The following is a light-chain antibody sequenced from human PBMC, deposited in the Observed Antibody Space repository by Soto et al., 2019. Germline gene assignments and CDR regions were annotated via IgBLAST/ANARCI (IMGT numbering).Light chain of an antibody. CDR1: SSDVGGYNY. J-gene: IGLJ1*01. Sequence: QSALTQPASVSGSPGQSITISCTGTSSDVGGYNYVSWFQQHPGKAPQLMIYEVSNRPSGVSNRFSGSKSGNTASLTISGLQAEDEADYSCSSYTSSNTYVFGTGTKVTVL. CDR3: SSYTSSNTYV. V-gene: IGLV2-14*01. CDR2: EVS.